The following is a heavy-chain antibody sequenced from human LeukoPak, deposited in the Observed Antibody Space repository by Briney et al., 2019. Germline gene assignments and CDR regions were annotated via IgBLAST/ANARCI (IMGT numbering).Heavy chain of an antibody. CDR2: IYYSGST. CDR3: AITADYYYYGMDV. J-gene: IGHJ6*02. Sequence: SETLSLTCTVSGGSISSSSYYWGWIRQPPGKGLEWIGSIYYSGSTYYNPSLKSRVTISVDTSKNQFSLKLSSVTAADTAVYYCAITADYYYYGMDVWGQRTTVTVSS. CDR1: GGSISSSSYY. V-gene: IGHV4-39*01.